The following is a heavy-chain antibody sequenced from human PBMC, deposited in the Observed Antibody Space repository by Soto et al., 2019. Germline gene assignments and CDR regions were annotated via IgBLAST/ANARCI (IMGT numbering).Heavy chain of an antibody. CDR1: GATFSIYA. Sequence: ASVKVACMASGATFSIYAIIWVRQAPGQGLEWMGGIMPIFGTANYAQKFQGRVTITADESTSTAYMGLSSLRSEDTAVYYCARELGKYYYYYGMDVWGQGTTVTVSS. CDR3: ARELGKYYYYYGMDV. J-gene: IGHJ6*02. CDR2: IMPIFGTA. D-gene: IGHD7-27*01. V-gene: IGHV1-69*01.